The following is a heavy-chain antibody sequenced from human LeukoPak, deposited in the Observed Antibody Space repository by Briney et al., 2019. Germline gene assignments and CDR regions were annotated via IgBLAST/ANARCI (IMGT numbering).Heavy chain of an antibody. J-gene: IGHJ5*02. D-gene: IGHD3-16*01. CDR1: GGSFSGYY. CDR3: ARLRPRMITFGEVIGWFDP. V-gene: IGHV4-34*01. Sequence: ASETLSLTCAVYGGSFSGYYWSWIRQSPGKGLEWIGEINHSGSTNYNPSLKSRVTISIDTSKNQFSLKLSSVTAADTAVYYCARLRPRMITFGEVIGWFDPWGQGTLVTVSS. CDR2: INHSGST.